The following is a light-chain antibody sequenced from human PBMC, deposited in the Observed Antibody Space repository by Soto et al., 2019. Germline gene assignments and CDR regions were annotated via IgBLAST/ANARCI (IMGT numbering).Light chain of an antibody. J-gene: IGKJ1*01. CDR1: QNIRDS. CDR2: SAS. CDR3: QQSYSTPVT. V-gene: IGKV1-39*01. Sequence: DIQMTQSPFSLSASVGDRVTITCRASQNIRDSLIWYQQTPGKAPRFLIFSASRLQSGVPSRFSGSGSGTEFSVTISSLQAEDFATYVCQQSYSTPVTFGQGTKVEVK.